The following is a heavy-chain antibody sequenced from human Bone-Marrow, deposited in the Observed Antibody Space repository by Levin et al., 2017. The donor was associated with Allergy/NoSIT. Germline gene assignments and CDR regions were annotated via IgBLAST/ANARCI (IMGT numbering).Heavy chain of an antibody. D-gene: IGHD6-19*01. V-gene: IGHV4-4*07. CDR3: ARSTYTSGWYGGGYFDF. CDR2: IYPVGST. CDR1: GGSIKTHY. Sequence: SETLSLTCNVSGGSIKTHYWSWIRQPPGRQLEYIGRIYPVGSTNYHPSLKSRVTMSIDRSNNHFSLRLTSVTAADTAVYYCARSTYTSGWYGGGYFDFWGQGILVTVSS. J-gene: IGHJ4*02.